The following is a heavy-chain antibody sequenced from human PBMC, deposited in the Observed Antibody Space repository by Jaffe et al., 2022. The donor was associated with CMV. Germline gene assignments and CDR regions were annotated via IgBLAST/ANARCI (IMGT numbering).Heavy chain of an antibody. CDR2: ISSSSSYI. CDR1: GFTFSSYS. J-gene: IGHJ6*02. V-gene: IGHV3-21*01. CDR3: ARDRRYCSSTSCSPGYYYYYGMDV. Sequence: EVQLVESGGGLVKPGGSLRLSCAASGFTFSSYSMNWVRQAPGKGLEWVSSISSSSSYIYYADSVKGRFTISRDNAKNSLYLQMNSLRAEDTAVYYCARDRRYCSSTSCSPGYYYYYGMDVWGQGTTVTVSS. D-gene: IGHD2-2*01.